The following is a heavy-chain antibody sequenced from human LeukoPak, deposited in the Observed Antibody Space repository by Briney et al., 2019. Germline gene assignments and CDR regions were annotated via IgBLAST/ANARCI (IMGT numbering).Heavy chain of an antibody. CDR1: GFTFSSYA. J-gene: IGHJ4*02. Sequence: GGSLRLSCAASGFTFSSYAMSWVRQAPGKGLEWVSAISGSGGSTYYADSVKGRFTIYRDNSKNTLYLQMNSLRAEDTAVYYCAKPRGYYYDSSGYYNYFDYWGQGTLVTVSS. D-gene: IGHD3-22*01. CDR2: ISGSGGST. V-gene: IGHV3-23*01. CDR3: AKPRGYYYDSSGYYNYFDY.